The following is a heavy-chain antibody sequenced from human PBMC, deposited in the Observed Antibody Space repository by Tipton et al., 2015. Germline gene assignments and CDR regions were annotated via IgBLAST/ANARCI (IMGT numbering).Heavy chain of an antibody. CDR3: ARDNEDPFDY. CDR1: GASISSYY. CDR2: ISWNSGSI. Sequence: LSLTCTVSGASISSYYWTWIRQPPGKGLEWVSGISWNSGSIGYADSVKGRFTISRDNAKNSLYLQMNSLRAEDTAVYYCARDNEDPFDYWGQGTLVTVSS. J-gene: IGHJ4*02. D-gene: IGHD2-15*01. V-gene: IGHV3-9*01.